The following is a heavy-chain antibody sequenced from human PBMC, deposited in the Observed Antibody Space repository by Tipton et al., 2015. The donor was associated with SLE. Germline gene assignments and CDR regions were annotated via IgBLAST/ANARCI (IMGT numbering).Heavy chain of an antibody. V-gene: IGHV3-23*03. Sequence: GSLRLSCAASGFTFSSYGMNWVRQAPGKGLEWVSVIYSRGSTYYADSVKGRFTISRDNSKNMLYLQMNSLRADDTAVYYCAKDLSYYESRGFGIYYYFYGMDVWGQGTTVTVPS. CDR1: GFTFSSYG. D-gene: IGHD3-22*01. J-gene: IGHJ6*02. CDR2: IYSRGST. CDR3: AKDLSYYESRGFGIYYYFYGMDV.